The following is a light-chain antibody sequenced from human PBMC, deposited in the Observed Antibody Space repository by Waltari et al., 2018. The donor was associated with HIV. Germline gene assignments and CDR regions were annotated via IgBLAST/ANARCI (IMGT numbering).Light chain of an antibody. V-gene: IGKV3-20*01. CDR2: GAA. CDR3: QQYGSSPT. CDR1: PSVSSSY. Sequence: EIVLTQSPGTLSLSPGERATLSCRASPSVSSSYLAWYQQKPGQAPRLLIYGAASRATGIPDRVSGSGSGTDFTLTISRLEPEDFAVYYCQQYGSSPTFGQGTKVEIK. J-gene: IGKJ1*01.